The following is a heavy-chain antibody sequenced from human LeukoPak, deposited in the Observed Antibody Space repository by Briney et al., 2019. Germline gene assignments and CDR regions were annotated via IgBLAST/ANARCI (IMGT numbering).Heavy chain of an antibody. CDR2: ITGTSSYT. CDR3: VRGSGWVDY. Sequence: GGSLRLSCAASGFTFSDYYMSWIRQAPGKGLEWVSYITGTSSYTNYADSVRGRFTISRDNARNSLYLQMNSLRAEDTALYYCVRGSGWVDYWGQGTLVTVSS. CDR1: GFTFSDYY. D-gene: IGHD3-9*01. J-gene: IGHJ4*02. V-gene: IGHV3-11*05.